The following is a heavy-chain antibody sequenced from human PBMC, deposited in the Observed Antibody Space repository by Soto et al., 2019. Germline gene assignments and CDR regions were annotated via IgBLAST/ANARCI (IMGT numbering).Heavy chain of an antibody. D-gene: IGHD6-13*01. Sequence: PGGSLRLSCAASGFTFSSYWMSWVRQAPGKGLEWVANIKQDGSEKYYADSVKGRFTISRDNAKNSLYLQMNSLRAEDTAVYYCARGSSSSWYYYYYYGMDVWGQGTTVTVSS. CDR3: ARGSSSSWYYYYYYGMDV. V-gene: IGHV3-7*05. CDR2: IKQDGSEK. CDR1: GFTFSSYW. J-gene: IGHJ6*02.